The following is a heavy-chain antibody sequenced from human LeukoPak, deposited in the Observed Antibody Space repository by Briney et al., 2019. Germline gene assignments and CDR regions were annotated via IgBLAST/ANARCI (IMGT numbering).Heavy chain of an antibody. J-gene: IGHJ4*02. CDR2: INSDGSST. CDR3: ARDHDTSGYDLYYFDY. CDR1: GFTFSSYW. Sequence: QTGGSLRLSCAASGFTFSSYWMHWVRQAPGKGLVWVSCINSDGSSTSYADSVKGRFTISRDNAKNTLYLQMNSLRAEDTAVYYCARDHDTSGYDLYYFDYWGQGTLVTVSS. V-gene: IGHV3-74*01. D-gene: IGHD5-12*01.